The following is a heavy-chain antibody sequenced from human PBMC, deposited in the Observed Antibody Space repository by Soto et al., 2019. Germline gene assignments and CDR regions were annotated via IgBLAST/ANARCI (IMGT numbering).Heavy chain of an antibody. D-gene: IGHD1-26*01. CDR3: AKDPLQYSGSYYEYYFDY. V-gene: IGHV3-33*06. Sequence: AGGSLRLSCAASGFTFSSYAMHWVRQAPGKGLEWVAVIWYDGSNKYYEDSVKGRFTNSRDNSKNTLYLQMNSLRAEDTAVYYCAKDPLQYSGSYYEYYFDYWGQGTLVTVSS. CDR1: GFTFSSYA. J-gene: IGHJ4*02. CDR2: IWYDGSNK.